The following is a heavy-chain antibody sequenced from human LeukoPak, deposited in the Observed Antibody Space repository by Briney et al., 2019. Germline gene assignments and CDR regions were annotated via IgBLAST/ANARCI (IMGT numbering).Heavy chain of an antibody. J-gene: IGHJ2*01. CDR3: ARVGDHFHWYLDL. CDR2: LYSGSDT. Sequence: GGSLTLSCAASGFSVSLNYMNWVRQAPGKGLEWVSILYSGSDTYYADSVKGRFTISRDNSKNILFLHMNSLRAEDTAVYYCARVGDHFHWYLDLWGRGTLVTVYS. CDR1: GFSVSLNY. V-gene: IGHV3-53*01. D-gene: IGHD3-10*01.